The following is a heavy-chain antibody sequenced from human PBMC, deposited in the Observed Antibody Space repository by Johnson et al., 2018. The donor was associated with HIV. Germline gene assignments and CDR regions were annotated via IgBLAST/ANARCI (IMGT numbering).Heavy chain of an antibody. Sequence: VQLVESGGGVVQPGRSLRLSCAASGFTFSSYAMHWVRQAPGKGLEWLSYITSSGTSSYYADSVKGRLTISRDNAKNSLYLQMNSLRAEDTAVYYCAKGMGELLRIDAFDIWGQGTMVTVSS. CDR2: ITSSGTSS. D-gene: IGHD1-26*01. CDR3: AKGMGELLRIDAFDI. V-gene: IGHV3-48*04. J-gene: IGHJ3*02. CDR1: GFTFSSYA.